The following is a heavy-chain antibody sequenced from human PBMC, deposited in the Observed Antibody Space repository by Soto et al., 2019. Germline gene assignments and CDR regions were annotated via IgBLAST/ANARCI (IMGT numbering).Heavy chain of an antibody. J-gene: IGHJ6*02. CDR3: ARDHAVAGKNRDYYYYGMDV. V-gene: IGHV3-33*01. Sequence: QVQLVESGGGVVQPGRSLRLSCAASGFTFSSYGMHWVRQAPGKGLEWVAVIWYDGSNKYYADSVKGRFTISRDNSKNTLYLQMNSLGAEDTAVYYCARDHAVAGKNRDYYYYGMDVWGQGTTVTVSS. CDR2: IWYDGSNK. CDR1: GFTFSSYG. D-gene: IGHD6-19*01.